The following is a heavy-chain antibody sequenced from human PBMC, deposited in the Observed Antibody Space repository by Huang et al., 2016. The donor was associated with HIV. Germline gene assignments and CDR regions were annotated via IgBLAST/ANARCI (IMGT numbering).Heavy chain of an antibody. Sequence: ELQLVQPGAEVKKPGESLKISCKGSGYRLRSNWIGWVRQMPGKSLGWMGIIDPGDSDTGDSPSFHGQVTIAADKSINTDCLEWSSLKAWTNAMYYCARLIGSPSFYYGFDVWGQGSTVTVSS. J-gene: IGHJ6*02. D-gene: IGHD3-10*01. CDR3: ARLIGSPSFYYGFDV. CDR2: IDPGDSDT. V-gene: IGHV5-51*01. CDR1: GYRLRSNW.